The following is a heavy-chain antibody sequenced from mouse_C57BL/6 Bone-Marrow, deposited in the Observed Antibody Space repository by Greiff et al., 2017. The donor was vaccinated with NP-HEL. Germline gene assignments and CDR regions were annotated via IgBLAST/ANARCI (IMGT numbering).Heavy chain of an antibody. J-gene: IGHJ1*03. CDR2: IYPGGGYT. CDR1: GYTFTNYW. CDR3: ARWGDYYGSSYDWYFDV. V-gene: IGHV1-63*01. D-gene: IGHD1-1*01. Sequence: QVQLQQSGAELVRPGTSVKMSCKASGYTFTNYWIGWAKQRPGHGLEWIGDIYPGGGYTNYNEKFKGKATLTADKSSSTAYMQFSSLTSEDSAIYYCARWGDYYGSSYDWYFDVWGTGTTVTVSS.